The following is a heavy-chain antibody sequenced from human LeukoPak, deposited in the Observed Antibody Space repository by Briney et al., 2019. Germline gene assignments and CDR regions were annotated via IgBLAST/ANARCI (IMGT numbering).Heavy chain of an antibody. Sequence: SETLSLTCGVHGGSFSGYHWSWIRHPPGKGLEEIGEINHSGSTNYNSSLKSRVTISVDTSKNQFSLKLSSVTAADTAVYYCARSSNLAYNWFDPWGQGTLVTVSS. J-gene: IGHJ5*02. D-gene: IGHD2-2*01. CDR2: INHSGST. CDR1: GGSFSGYH. CDR3: ARSSNLAYNWFDP. V-gene: IGHV4-34*01.